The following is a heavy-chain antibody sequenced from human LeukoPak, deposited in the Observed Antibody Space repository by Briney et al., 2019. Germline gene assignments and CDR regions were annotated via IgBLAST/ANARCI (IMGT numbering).Heavy chain of an antibody. D-gene: IGHD2-15*01. CDR3: ARDVDGMDV. Sequence: ASVKVSCKASGYTFSGHYMHWVRQAPGQGLEWMGWINPNSGGTNYAQKFQGRVTTTRDTSISTAYMELSRLRSDDTAVYYCARDVDGMDVWGQGTTVTVSS. CDR2: INPNSGGT. J-gene: IGHJ6*02. CDR1: GYTFSGHY. V-gene: IGHV1-2*02.